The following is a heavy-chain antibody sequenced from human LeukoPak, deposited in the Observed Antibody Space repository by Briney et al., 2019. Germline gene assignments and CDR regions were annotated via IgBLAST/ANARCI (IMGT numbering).Heavy chain of an antibody. CDR1: GFTFGNYG. V-gene: IGHV3-23*01. CDR3: AKDPDVADYYYYGMDV. J-gene: IGHJ6*02. CDR2: ISESGVTT. Sequence: PGASLRLSCAASGFTFGNYGMTWVRQAPGKGLEWVSAISESGVTTYYADSVKGRFTISRDNSKNTLYLQMNSLRADGTAVYFCAKDPDVADYYYYGMDVWGQGTTVTVSS.